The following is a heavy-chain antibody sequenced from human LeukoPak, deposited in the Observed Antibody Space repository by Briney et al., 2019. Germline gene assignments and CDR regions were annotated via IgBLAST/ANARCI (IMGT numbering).Heavy chain of an antibody. CDR3: ARDGSGSGDY. D-gene: IGHD2-15*01. V-gene: IGHV3-21*01. J-gene: IGHJ4*02. CDR1: GFTFSIYG. CDR2: ISSDSTNI. Sequence: GGSLRLACAASGFTFSIYGMNWVRQAPGEGLEWFASISSDSTNIYYTDSVKGRFTISRDNAKNSLYLQMNSLILEDTAVYYCARDGSGSGDYWGQGTLVTVSS.